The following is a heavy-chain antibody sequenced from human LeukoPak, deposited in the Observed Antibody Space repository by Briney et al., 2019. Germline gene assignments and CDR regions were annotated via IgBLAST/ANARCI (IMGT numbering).Heavy chain of an antibody. J-gene: IGHJ4*02. CDR1: GFTVSSNY. V-gene: IGHV3-66*01. Sequence: GGSLRLSCAASGFTVSSNYMSWVRQAPGKGLEWVSVIYSGGSTYYADSVKGRFTIFRDNSKNTLYLQMNSLRAEDTAVYYCARVGGLKSSGSPTSGEPDYWGQGTLVTVSS. CDR2: IYSGGST. D-gene: IGHD3-10*01. CDR3: ARVGGLKSSGSPTSGEPDY.